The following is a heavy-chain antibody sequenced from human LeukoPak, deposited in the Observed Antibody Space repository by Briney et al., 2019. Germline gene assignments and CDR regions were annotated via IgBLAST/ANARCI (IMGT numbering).Heavy chain of an antibody. D-gene: IGHD3-10*01. CDR3: ARHRSAHYYGSGSYGTAIDY. CDR2: IYYSGST. V-gene: IGHV4-39*01. Sequence: SETLSLTCTVSGGSISSSSYYWGWIRQPPGKGLEWIGSIYYSGSTYYNPSLKSRVTISVDTSKNQFSLKLSSVTAADTAVYYCARHRSAHYYGSGSYGTAIDYWGQGTLVTVSS. J-gene: IGHJ4*02. CDR1: GGSISSSSYY.